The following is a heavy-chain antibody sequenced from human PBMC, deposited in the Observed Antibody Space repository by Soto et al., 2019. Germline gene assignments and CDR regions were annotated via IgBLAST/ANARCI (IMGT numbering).Heavy chain of an antibody. CDR1: GGSFSGYY. Sequence: SETLSLTCAVHGGSFSGYYWDWIRQPPGKGLEWIGEIYHGGTSYYNPSLKSRVIISVDTSKNQFSLKLSSVTAADTAVYYCARPKTIGAAAGKGWFDPWGQGTLVT. V-gene: IGHV4-34*01. D-gene: IGHD6-13*01. J-gene: IGHJ5*02. CDR2: IYHGGTS. CDR3: ARPKTIGAAAGKGWFDP.